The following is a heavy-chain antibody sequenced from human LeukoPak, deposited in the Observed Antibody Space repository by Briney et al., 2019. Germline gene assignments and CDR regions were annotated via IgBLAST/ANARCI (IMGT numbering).Heavy chain of an antibody. CDR3: ARVSRLGGGNFYGMDV. CDR2: ISGSGGST. CDR1: GFTFSSYA. V-gene: IGHV3-23*01. D-gene: IGHD4-23*01. J-gene: IGHJ6*02. Sequence: GGSLRLSCAASGFTFSSYAMSWVRQAPGKGLEWVSAISGSGGSTYYADSVKGRFTISRDNAKNSLYLQMNSLRAEDTAVYYCARVSRLGGGNFYGMDVWGQGTTVTVSS.